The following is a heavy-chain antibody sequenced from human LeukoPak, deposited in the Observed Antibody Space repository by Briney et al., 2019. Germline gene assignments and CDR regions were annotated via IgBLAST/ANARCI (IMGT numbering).Heavy chain of an antibody. CDR1: GFTISSYW. V-gene: IGHV3-7*01. D-gene: IGHD2-2*01. CDR3: ARERVEYQLLRYNWFDP. CDR2: IKQDGSEK. Sequence: GGSLRLSCAASGFTISSYWMSWVRQAPGKGLEWVANIKQDGSEKYYVDSVKGRFTISRDNAKNSLYLQMNSLRAEDTAVYYCARERVEYQLLRYNWFDPWGQGTLVTVSS. J-gene: IGHJ5*02.